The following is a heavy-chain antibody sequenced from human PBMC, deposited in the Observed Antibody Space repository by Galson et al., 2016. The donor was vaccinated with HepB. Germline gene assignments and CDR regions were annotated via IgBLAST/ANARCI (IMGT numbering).Heavy chain of an antibody. J-gene: IGHJ5*02. CDR1: GLTVYNNY. V-gene: IGHV3-66*01. Sequence: RLSCAASGLTVYNNYMSWVRQAPGKGLECISLIYSGGDTVYADSVKGRFTISRDHSKNTVYLQMNSLRVEDTAVYYCARDPPSVATGTWAWGQGTQVTVSS. D-gene: IGHD3-9*01. CDR3: ARDPPSVATGTWA. CDR2: IYSGGDT.